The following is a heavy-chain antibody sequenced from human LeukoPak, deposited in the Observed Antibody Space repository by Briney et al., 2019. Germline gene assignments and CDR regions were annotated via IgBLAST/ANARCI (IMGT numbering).Heavy chain of an antibody. J-gene: IGHJ3*02. CDR3: ARGRHNSGSFDAFDI. CDR2: INWNSGSK. CDR1: GFTFDDYA. V-gene: IGHV3-9*01. Sequence: GGSLRLSCAASGFTFDDYAIHWVRQAPGKGLEWVSGINWNSGSKHYADSVKGRFTISRDNAKNSLYLQMNSLRVEDTAVYYCARGRHNSGSFDAFDIWGQGTMVTVSS. D-gene: IGHD3-10*01.